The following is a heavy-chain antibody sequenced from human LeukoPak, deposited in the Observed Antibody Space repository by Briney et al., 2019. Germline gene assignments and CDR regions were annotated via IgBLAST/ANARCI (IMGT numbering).Heavy chain of an antibody. CDR2: IKSDGSGT. V-gene: IGHV3-74*01. J-gene: IGHJ6*02. Sequence: GGSLRLSCAASGFTFSSNWMYWVRQAPGKGLVWVSRIKSDGSGTSYADSVKGRFTISRDNAKNTLYPQMNSLRAEDTAAYYCATCGSSLKYYYGMDVWGQGTTVTVSS. D-gene: IGHD1-26*01. CDR3: ATCGSSLKYYYGMDV. CDR1: GFTFSSNW.